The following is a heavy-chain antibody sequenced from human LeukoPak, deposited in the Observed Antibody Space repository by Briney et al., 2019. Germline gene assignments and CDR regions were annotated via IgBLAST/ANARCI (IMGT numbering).Heavy chain of an antibody. J-gene: IGHJ4*02. CDR3: AKSDCGSDGCKLLNY. CDR1: GGSISSGGYY. Sequence: PSETLSLTCTVSGGSISSGGYYWSWLRQPPGKGLEWIGYIYHSGSTYYNPSLKSRVTISVDRSKNQFSLKLSSVTAADTAVYYCAKSDCGSDGCKLLNYWGQGTLVTASS. D-gene: IGHD2-21*01. V-gene: IGHV4-30-2*01. CDR2: IYHSGST.